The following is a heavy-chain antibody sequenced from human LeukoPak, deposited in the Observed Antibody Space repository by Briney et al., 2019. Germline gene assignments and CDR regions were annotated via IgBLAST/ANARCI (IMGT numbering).Heavy chain of an antibody. J-gene: IGHJ6*02. Sequence: SETLSLTCAVYGGSFSGYYWSWIRQPPGKGLEWIGEINHSGSTNYNPSLKSRVTISVDTSKNQLSLKLSSVTAADTAVYYCARVRYSYAYGMDVWGQGTTVTVSS. V-gene: IGHV4-34*01. CDR2: INHSGST. CDR3: ARVRYSYAYGMDV. D-gene: IGHD5-18*01. CDR1: GGSFSGYY.